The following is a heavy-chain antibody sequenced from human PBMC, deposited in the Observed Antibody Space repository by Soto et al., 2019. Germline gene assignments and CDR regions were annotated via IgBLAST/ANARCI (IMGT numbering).Heavy chain of an antibody. V-gene: IGHV3-15*07. Sequence: QAPGKGLEWVARIKSKNDGGTLDYASPVKGRFTISRDDSKKTSYLQMNSLKTEDTAIYYCSTSGYGGFDYWGQGVLVTVSS. CDR2: IKSKNDGGTL. D-gene: IGHD5-12*01. CDR3: STSGYGGFDY. J-gene: IGHJ4*02.